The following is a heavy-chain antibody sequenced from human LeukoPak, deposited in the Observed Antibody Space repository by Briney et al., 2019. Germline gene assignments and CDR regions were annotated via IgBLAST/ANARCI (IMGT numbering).Heavy chain of an antibody. D-gene: IGHD6-13*01. J-gene: IGHJ1*01. CDR1: GFTFSSYA. V-gene: IGHV3-23*01. CDR2: ISSSGGST. Sequence: GGSLRLSCAASGFTFSSYAMSWVRQAPGKGLEWVSAISSSGGSTYYADSVKGRFTISRDNSKNTLYLQMNSLRAEDTAVYYCAKGRRSSSWYVLYFQHWGQGTLVTVSS. CDR3: AKGRRSSSWYVLYFQH.